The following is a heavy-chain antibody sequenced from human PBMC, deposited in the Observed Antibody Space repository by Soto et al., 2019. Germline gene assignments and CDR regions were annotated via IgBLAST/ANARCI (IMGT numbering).Heavy chain of an antibody. J-gene: IGHJ5*02. V-gene: IGHV3-74*01. CDR2: INSDGSST. Sequence: GGSLRLSCAASGFTFSSYWMHWVRQAPGKGLVWVSRINSDGSSTSYADSVKGRFTISRANAKNTLYLQMNSLRAEDTAVYYCARVLIAAAGNGWFDPWGQGTLVTVSS. CDR3: ARVLIAAAGNGWFDP. D-gene: IGHD6-13*01. CDR1: GFTFSSYW.